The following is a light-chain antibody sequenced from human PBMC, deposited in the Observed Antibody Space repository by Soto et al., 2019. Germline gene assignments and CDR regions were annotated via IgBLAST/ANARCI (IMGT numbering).Light chain of an antibody. CDR2: EVN. CDR1: SSGGYNY. CDR3: SSYATSNTLL. V-gene: IGLV2-14*01. J-gene: IGLJ2*01. Sequence: QPVLTQPASVSGSPGQSITISCTGTSSGGYNYVSWYQHHPGKAPKLMIYEVNNRPSGISNRFSGSKSGNTASLTISGLQAEDEAYYYCSSYATSNTLLFGGGTKLTVL.